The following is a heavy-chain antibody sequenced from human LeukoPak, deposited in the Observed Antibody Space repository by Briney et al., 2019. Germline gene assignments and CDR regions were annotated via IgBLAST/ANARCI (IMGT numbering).Heavy chain of an antibody. V-gene: IGHV1-69*01. J-gene: IGHJ6*03. CDR1: GCTFSSYP. Sequence: SVKVSCKASGCTFSSYPISWVRQAPGQGLEWMGGFIPFFGTGNYAQKFQGRVTITADESTSTAYMELSRLRSEDTAVYYCARGYYYDSGGHYDYYYYMDVWGKGTTATVSS. D-gene: IGHD3-22*01. CDR3: ARGYYYDSGGHYDYYYYMDV. CDR2: FIPFFGTG.